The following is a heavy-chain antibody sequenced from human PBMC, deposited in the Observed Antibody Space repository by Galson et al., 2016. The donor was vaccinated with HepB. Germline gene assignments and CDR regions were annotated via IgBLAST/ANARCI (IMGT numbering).Heavy chain of an antibody. D-gene: IGHD6-19*01. CDR2: ISNDGSNK. J-gene: IGHJ4*02. Sequence: SLRLSCAASGFPFSGYGIHWVRQAPGKGLERVAGISNDGSNKYYADSVKGRFTISRDNSKDTLYLQMNSLRAEDTAVYYCAREQWLIIRDHGGFDSWGQGTLVTVSS. V-gene: IGHV3-33*01. CDR1: GFPFSGYG. CDR3: AREQWLIIRDHGGFDS.